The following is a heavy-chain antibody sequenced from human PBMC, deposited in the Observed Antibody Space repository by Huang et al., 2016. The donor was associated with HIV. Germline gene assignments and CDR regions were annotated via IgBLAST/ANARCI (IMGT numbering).Heavy chain of an antibody. D-gene: IGHD3-22*01. CDR1: GYTFSTYS. CDR3: VRDSSSGLQLRY. V-gene: IGHV3-48*01. Sequence: EVQLVESGGGLAQPGGSLRLSCVASGYTFSTYSRNWVRQAPGKGLEWVSYISKTSGATSYAESVKGRFTVSRDNVKNSLYLQMNRLRVEDTDMYYCVRDSSSGLQLRYWGQGALVIVS. CDR2: ISKTSGAT. J-gene: IGHJ4*02.